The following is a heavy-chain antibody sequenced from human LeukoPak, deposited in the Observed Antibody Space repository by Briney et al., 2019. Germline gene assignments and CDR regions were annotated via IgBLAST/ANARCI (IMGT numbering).Heavy chain of an antibody. CDR3: ARDKNKRFRGVITELYFYYGMDV. J-gene: IGHJ6*04. CDR2: IIPIFGTA. D-gene: IGHD3-10*01. Sequence: SVKVSCKASGGTFSSYAISWVRQAPGQGLEWMGGIIPIFGTANYAQKFQGRVTITADESTSTAYMELSSLRSEDTAVYYCARDKNKRFRGVITELYFYYGMDVWGKGTTVTVSS. CDR1: GGTFSSYA. V-gene: IGHV1-69*01.